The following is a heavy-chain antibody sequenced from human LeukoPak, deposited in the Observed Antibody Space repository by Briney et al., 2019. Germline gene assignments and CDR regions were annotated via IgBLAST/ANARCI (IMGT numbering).Heavy chain of an antibody. J-gene: IGHJ4*02. CDR3: ARFYDSSGPARNSFDY. CDR1: GGSISSGDYY. V-gene: IGHV4-31*03. D-gene: IGHD3-22*01. Sequence: NPSETLSLTYTVSGGSISSGDYYWSWIRQHPGKGLEWIGYIYYSGSSYYNPSLKSRVTISVDTSKNQFSLKLSSVTAADTAVYYCARFYDSSGPARNSFDYWGQGTLVTVSS. CDR2: IYYSGSS.